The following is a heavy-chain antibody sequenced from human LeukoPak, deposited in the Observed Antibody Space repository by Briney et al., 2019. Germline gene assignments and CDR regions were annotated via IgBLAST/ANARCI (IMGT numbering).Heavy chain of an antibody. Sequence: SETLSLTCTVSGGSISSYYWSWIRQPPGKGLEWIEYIYYSGSTNYNPSLKSRVTLSVDTSKNQFSLQLSSVTPEDTAVYHCAREDDSGNINNDWFDPWGQGTLVTVSS. J-gene: IGHJ5*02. CDR3: AREDDSGNINNDWFDP. CDR2: IYYSGST. V-gene: IGHV4-59*12. CDR1: GGSISSYY. D-gene: IGHD1-26*01.